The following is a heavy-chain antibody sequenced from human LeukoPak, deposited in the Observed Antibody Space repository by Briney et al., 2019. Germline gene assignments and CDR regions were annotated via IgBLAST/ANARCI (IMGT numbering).Heavy chain of an antibody. D-gene: IGHD3-16*01. CDR2: ISAYNGNT. V-gene: IGHV1-18*01. CDR1: GYTFTNHG. Sequence: GASVKVSCKASGYTFTNHGFSWVRQAPGQGLEWMGWISAYNGNTNYAQKLQGRVSMTTDTSTNTAYMELRSLRSDDTAVYYCASWHPLLGGATMTAFDIWGQGTMVTVSS. CDR3: ASWHPLLGGATMTAFDI. J-gene: IGHJ3*02.